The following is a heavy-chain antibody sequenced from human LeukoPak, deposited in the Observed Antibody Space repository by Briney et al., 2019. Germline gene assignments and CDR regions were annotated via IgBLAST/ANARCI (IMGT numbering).Heavy chain of an antibody. CDR3: ARGPNRWWVVSRNWGMDV. CDR2: ISWDESTT. D-gene: IGHD2-15*01. J-gene: IGHJ6*02. V-gene: IGHV3-43*01. CDR1: GLSLGDNS. Sequence: GGSLRLSCAASGLSLGDNSMHWVRQAPGEGLEWVSLISWDESTTYYSDSVKGRFTVSRDSSKNSLHLQMNSLRTEDTALYYCARGPNRWWVVSRNWGMDVWGQGTTVTVSS.